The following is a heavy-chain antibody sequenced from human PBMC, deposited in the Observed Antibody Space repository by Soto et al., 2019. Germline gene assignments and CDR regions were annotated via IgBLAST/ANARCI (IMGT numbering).Heavy chain of an antibody. Sequence: PSETLSLTCTVSGGSISSYYWSWIRQPPGKGLEWIGYIYYSGSTNYNPSLKSRVTISVDTSKNQFSLKLSSVTAADTAVYYCARNYDLWSGYHNWGQGTLVTVSS. J-gene: IGHJ4*02. CDR2: IYYSGST. CDR3: ARNYDLWSGYHN. CDR1: GGSISSYY. V-gene: IGHV4-59*01. D-gene: IGHD3-3*01.